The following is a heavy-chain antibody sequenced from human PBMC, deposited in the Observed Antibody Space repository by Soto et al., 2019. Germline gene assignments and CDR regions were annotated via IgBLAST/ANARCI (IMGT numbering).Heavy chain of an antibody. Sequence: PGESLKISCKGSGYSFTSYWISWVRQMPGKGLEWMGRIDPSDSYTNYSPSFQGHVTISADKSISTAYLQWSSLKASDTAMYYCARLAAAGPYYYGMDVWGQGTTVTVS. CDR3: ARLAAAGPYYYGMDV. D-gene: IGHD6-13*01. CDR2: IDPSDSYT. J-gene: IGHJ6*02. V-gene: IGHV5-10-1*01. CDR1: GYSFTSYW.